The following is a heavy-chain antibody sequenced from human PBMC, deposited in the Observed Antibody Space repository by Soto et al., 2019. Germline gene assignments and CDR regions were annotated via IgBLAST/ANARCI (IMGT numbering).Heavy chain of an antibody. CDR3: ASDLCPLAYYFDF. CDR1: GYTFTNHG. V-gene: IGHV1-18*04. J-gene: IGHJ4*02. CDR2: VSGYNGKT. Sequence: QVQLVQSGPEVKKSGASVKVSCKASGYTFTNHGISWVRQAPGHGLEWMGWVSGYNGKTKYAQELQGRVTMTTETSTSIAYMELRSLRSYDTVVYYCASDLCPLAYYFDFWGQGTRVTVSS. D-gene: IGHD2-21*01.